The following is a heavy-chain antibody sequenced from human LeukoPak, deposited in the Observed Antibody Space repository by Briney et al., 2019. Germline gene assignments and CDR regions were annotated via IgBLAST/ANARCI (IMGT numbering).Heavy chain of an antibody. Sequence: VASVKVSCKASGYTFTSHDTNWVRQATGQGLEWMGWMNPSSVTTGSAQKFQGRVTMTWNTSISTAYMELSGLRSEDTAVYYCARVAVAGTGDWFDPWGQGTLVTVSS. CDR2: MNPSSVTT. V-gene: IGHV1-8*01. CDR3: ARVAVAGTGDWFDP. D-gene: IGHD6-19*01. CDR1: GYTFTSHD. J-gene: IGHJ5*02.